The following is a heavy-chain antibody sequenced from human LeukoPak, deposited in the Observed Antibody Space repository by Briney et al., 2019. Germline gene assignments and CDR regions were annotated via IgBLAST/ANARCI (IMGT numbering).Heavy chain of an antibody. CDR1: GFSVSDTF. Sequence: PGESLRLSCAVSGFSVSDTFMTWVRQAPGKGLQWVSGILDTGITTYADSVEGRFSISRDNSKNTVYLQMNSLSVDDTAVYYCVRDKGVGRTERFDSWGPGTLVTVSS. CDR2: ILDTGIT. J-gene: IGHJ4*02. CDR3: VRDKGVGRTERFDS. V-gene: IGHV3-53*01. D-gene: IGHD1-26*01.